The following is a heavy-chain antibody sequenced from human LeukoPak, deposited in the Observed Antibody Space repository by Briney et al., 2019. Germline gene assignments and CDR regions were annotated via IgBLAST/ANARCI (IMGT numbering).Heavy chain of an antibody. CDR1: GDSLNSYY. CDR2: IFYSGSS. J-gene: IGHJ4*02. Sequence: PSETLSLTCTVSGDSLNSYYWSWIRQRPGEGLQCIGYIFYSGSSNYNASLRSRVAISVDTSKNQFSLKLTSVTAADTAVYYCAGRAARFFNYWGQGILVTVSS. V-gene: IGHV4-59*01. CDR3: AGRAARFFNY. D-gene: IGHD6-25*01.